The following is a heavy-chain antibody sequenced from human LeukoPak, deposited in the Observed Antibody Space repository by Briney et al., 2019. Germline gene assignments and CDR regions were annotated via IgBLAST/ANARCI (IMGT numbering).Heavy chain of an antibody. CDR2: SSAYNGNT. CDR3: ARDRFIAAADHPEYMDV. CDR1: GYTFTSYG. Sequence: ASVKVSCKASGYTFTSYGISWVRQAPGQGLEWMGWSSAYNGNTNYAQKLQGRVTMTTDTSTSTAYMELRSLRSDDTAVYYCARDRFIAAADHPEYMDVWGKGTTVTVSS. V-gene: IGHV1-18*01. D-gene: IGHD6-13*01. J-gene: IGHJ6*03.